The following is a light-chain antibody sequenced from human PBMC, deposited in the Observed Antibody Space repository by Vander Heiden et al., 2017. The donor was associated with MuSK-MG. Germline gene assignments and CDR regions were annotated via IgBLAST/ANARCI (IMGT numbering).Light chain of an antibody. Sequence: SSLTHPASVSGSPGQSITISCTATSSDVGGLNYVSWYQHHPARAPNFKAYDVSNRPSGCFNRFPGHKTGNTASRTISGLQAEDEADYYCSSYTSRSTLVYGGGTELTVL. CDR3: SSYTSRSTLV. CDR2: DVS. J-gene: IGLJ3*02. V-gene: IGLV2-14*03. CDR1: SSDVGGLNY.